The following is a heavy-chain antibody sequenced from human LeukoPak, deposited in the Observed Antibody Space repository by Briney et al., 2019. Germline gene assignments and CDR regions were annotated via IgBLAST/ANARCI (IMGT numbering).Heavy chain of an antibody. D-gene: IGHD3-10*01. V-gene: IGHV5-51*01. Sequence: GASPQISCKGSGYSFTSYWIGWVRQMPGKGLEWMGSIYPGDSDTRYSPSFQGQVTISADKSISTAYLQWSSLKAADTAMYYCARSESGSYRPRFDYWGQGTLVTVSS. CDR2: IYPGDSDT. J-gene: IGHJ4*02. CDR1: GYSFTSYW. CDR3: ARSESGSYRPRFDY.